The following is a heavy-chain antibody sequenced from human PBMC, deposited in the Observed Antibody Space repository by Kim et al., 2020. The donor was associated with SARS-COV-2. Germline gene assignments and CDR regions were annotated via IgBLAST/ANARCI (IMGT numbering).Heavy chain of an antibody. V-gene: IGHV3-15*01. J-gene: IGHJ4*02. CDR2: IKTKPEGGTT. CDR3: VIDKYHRDDSQFND. CDR1: GLTFTNAW. D-gene: IGHD3-22*01. Sequence: GGSLRLSCIASGLTFTNAWMSWVRQAPGKGREWVGRIKTKPEGGTTEYAAPVKGRFIVSRDESKDILYLQMNSLKTEDTAVYYCVIDKYHRDDSQFNDWGQVTLVTGSS.